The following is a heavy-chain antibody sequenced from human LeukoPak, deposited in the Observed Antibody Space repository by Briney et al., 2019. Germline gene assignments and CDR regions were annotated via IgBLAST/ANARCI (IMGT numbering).Heavy chain of an antibody. J-gene: IGHJ2*01. CDR2: IYYSGST. CDR1: GDSINSYY. V-gene: IGHV4-59*01. Sequence: PSETLSLTCSVSGDSINSYYWGWIRQPPGKGLEWIGYIYYSGSTNYNPSLKSRVTISVDTSKNQFSLKLSSVTAADTAVYYCAKTTVVTPFWYFDLWGRGTLVTVSS. D-gene: IGHD4-23*01. CDR3: AKTTVVTPFWYFDL.